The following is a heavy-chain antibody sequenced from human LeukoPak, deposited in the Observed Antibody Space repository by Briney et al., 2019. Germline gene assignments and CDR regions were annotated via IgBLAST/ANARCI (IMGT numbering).Heavy chain of an antibody. D-gene: IGHD3-10*01. CDR3: ARDSPMLRGVTGY. Sequence: GGSLRLSCAGSGFTFSTYEMNWVRQAPGKGLEWVSYISSSGSTIYYADSVKGRFTVSRDNAKTSLYLQMNSLRVEDTAVYYCARDSPMLRGVTGYWGQGTLVIVSS. CDR2: ISSSGSTI. CDR1: GFTFSTYE. V-gene: IGHV3-48*03. J-gene: IGHJ4*02.